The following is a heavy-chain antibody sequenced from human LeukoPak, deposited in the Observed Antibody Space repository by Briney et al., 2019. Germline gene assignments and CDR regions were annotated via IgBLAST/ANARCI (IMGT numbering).Heavy chain of an antibody. V-gene: IGHV1-69-2*01. CDR1: GYTFTDHY. Sequence: GASVKVSCKASGYTFTDHYMHWVQQAPGKGLEWMGRVDPEDDETIYAEKFQGRVTITADTSTDTAYMELSSLRSEDTAVYYCATGLGRITIFGVVIHYYYMDVWGKGTTVTVSS. CDR3: ATGLGRITIFGVVIHYYYMDV. CDR2: VDPEDDET. J-gene: IGHJ6*03. D-gene: IGHD3-3*01.